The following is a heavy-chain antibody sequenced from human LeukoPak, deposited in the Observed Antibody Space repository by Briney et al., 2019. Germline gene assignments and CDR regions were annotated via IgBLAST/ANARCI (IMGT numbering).Heavy chain of an antibody. CDR2: IYYSGST. J-gene: IGHJ4*02. Sequence: SETLSLTCTVSGGSISSYYWSWIRQPPGKGLEWIGYIYYSGSTNYNPSLKSRVTISVDTSKNQFSLKLSSVTAADTAVYYCARFRNYYDSSGYPYYFYQWGQGTLVTVSS. D-gene: IGHD3-22*01. V-gene: IGHV4-59*01. CDR1: GGSISSYY. CDR3: ARFRNYYDSSGYPYYFYQ.